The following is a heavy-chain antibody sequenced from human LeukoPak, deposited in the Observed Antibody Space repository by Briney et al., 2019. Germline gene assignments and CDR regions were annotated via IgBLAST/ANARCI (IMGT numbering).Heavy chain of an antibody. CDR3: ARHRAPSYYGSGHYFDY. CDR2: LYHSDSA. J-gene: IGHJ4*02. CDR1: GYSISNGYY. Sequence: SETLSLTCAVSGYSISNGYYWVWIRQPPGRGLEWIGSLYHSDSAYYNTSLRSRVSMSVDTSKNQFSLKLSSVTAADTAVYYCARHRAPSYYGSGHYFDYWGQGTLVTVSS. D-gene: IGHD3-10*01. V-gene: IGHV4-38-2*01.